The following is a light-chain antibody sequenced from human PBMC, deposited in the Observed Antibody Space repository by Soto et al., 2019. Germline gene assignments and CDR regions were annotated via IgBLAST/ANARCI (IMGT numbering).Light chain of an antibody. CDR2: KAS. V-gene: IGKV1-5*03. CDR3: QQYRSHWT. J-gene: IGKJ1*01. CDR1: QSINDW. Sequence: DIQMTQSPSTLSASVGDRVTITCRASQSINDWLAWHQQKPGKAPKLLIFKASSLKSGVPSRFSGSGSGTEFTPTISSLQPDDFATYYCQQYRSHWTFGQGTKVEMK.